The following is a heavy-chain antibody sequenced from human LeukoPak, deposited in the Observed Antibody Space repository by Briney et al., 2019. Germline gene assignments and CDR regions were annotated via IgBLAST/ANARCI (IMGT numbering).Heavy chain of an antibody. J-gene: IGHJ4*02. CDR2: ISAYNGNT. CDR1: GYTFTGYY. Sequence: ASVKVSCKASGYTFTGYYMHWVRQAPGQGLEWMGWISAYNGNTNYAQKLQGRVTMTTDTSTSTAYMELRSLRSDDTAVYYCARARYYYGSGSSPYYFDYWGQGTLVTVSS. D-gene: IGHD3-10*01. CDR3: ARARYYYGSGSSPYYFDY. V-gene: IGHV1-18*04.